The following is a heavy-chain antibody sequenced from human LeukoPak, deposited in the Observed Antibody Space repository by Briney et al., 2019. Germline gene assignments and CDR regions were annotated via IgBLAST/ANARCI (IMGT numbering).Heavy chain of an antibody. J-gene: IGHJ4*02. CDR3: ARDSSGYYCDY. CDR1: GGSISSSSYY. Sequence: SETLSLTCTVSGGSISSSSYYWGWIRQPPGKGLEWIGNIYYSGSTYYNPSLKSRVTISVDTSKNQFSLKLSSVTAADTAVYYCARDSSGYYCDYWGQGTLVTVSS. CDR2: IYYSGST. D-gene: IGHD6-6*01. V-gene: IGHV4-39*07.